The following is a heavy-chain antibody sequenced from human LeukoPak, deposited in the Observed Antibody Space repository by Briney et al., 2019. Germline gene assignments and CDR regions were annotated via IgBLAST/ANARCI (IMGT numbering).Heavy chain of an antibody. CDR3: ARHDYNWKTFDY. Sequence: PSETLSLTCTVSGGSIRSFYWSWIRQPPGKGLEWIGYIHYSGNTNYNPSLKSRVTISLDTSKNQFSLKLSYVTAADTAVYYCARHDYNWKTFDYWGQGTLVTVSS. J-gene: IGHJ4*02. CDR2: IHYSGNT. V-gene: IGHV4-59*08. CDR1: GGSIRSFY. D-gene: IGHD1-1*01.